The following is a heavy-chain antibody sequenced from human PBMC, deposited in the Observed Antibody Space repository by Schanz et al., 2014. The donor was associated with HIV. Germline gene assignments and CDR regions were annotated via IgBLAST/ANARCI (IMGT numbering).Heavy chain of an antibody. D-gene: IGHD3-22*01. CDR2: INSNEGTT. J-gene: IGHJ4*02. Sequence: EVQMLESGGGSVQPGGSLRLSCAASGFTFSNFAMSWVRQAPGKGLVWVSRINSNEGTTDYADSVKGRFTISRDNSKNTLYLQMTTLRTEDTAVYYCAKTEYDSSGNSQSHFDYWGQGTLVTVSS. CDR3: AKTEYDSSGNSQSHFDY. V-gene: IGHV3-23*01. CDR1: GFTFSNFA.